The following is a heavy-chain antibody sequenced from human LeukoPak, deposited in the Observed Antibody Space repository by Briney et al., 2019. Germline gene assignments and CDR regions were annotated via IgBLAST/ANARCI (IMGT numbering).Heavy chain of an antibody. V-gene: IGHV4-4*02. CDR2: IYHSEST. CDR1: GGSISSSNC. CDR3: ARGARAGYNLEPFDY. J-gene: IGHJ4*02. Sequence: SGTLSLTCAVSGGSISSSNCGGGVAHPPGKGWEGMGEIYHSESTNYNPSLKSRVTISVDKAKNQFSLKLSSVTAADTAVYYCARGARAGYNLEPFDYWGQGTLVTVSS. D-gene: IGHD5-24*01.